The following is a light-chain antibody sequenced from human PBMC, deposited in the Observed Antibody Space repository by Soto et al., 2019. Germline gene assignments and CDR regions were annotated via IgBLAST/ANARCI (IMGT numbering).Light chain of an antibody. J-gene: IGKJ1*01. CDR1: QTVKSY. V-gene: IGKV1-39*01. CDR3: QQNFVTPRT. Sequence: DIQRTQSPSSLSASVGESVTITCLAIQTVKSYLNWYQHKPGKAPNLLIHDATTLHIGVPSRFSGSGSGTDFTLTISSLQTEDFATYDCQQNFVTPRTVGQGNKGDIK. CDR2: DAT.